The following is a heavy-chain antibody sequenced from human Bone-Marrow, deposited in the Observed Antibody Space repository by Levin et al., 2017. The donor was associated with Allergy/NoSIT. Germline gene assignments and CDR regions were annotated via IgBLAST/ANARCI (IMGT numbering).Heavy chain of an antibody. CDR1: GLTFTNTW. CDR3: ATEGAVSLDY. V-gene: IGHV3-15*01. J-gene: IGHJ4*02. CDR2: IKSKRDGGTT. D-gene: IGHD1-26*01. Sequence: HGESLKISCAVSGLTFTNTWMSWVRQAPGKGLEWVGRIKSKRDGGTTDYAAPVKGRFSISTDESKNTLYLRLNSLKTEDTAVYYCATEGAVSLDYWGQGTLVTVSS.